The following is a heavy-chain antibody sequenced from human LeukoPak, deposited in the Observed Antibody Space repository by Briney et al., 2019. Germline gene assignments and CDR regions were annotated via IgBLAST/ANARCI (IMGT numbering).Heavy chain of an antibody. V-gene: IGHV4-39*01. CDR3: ARPMAVTTWDY. CDR1: GGSISSSSSC. CDR2: IYYSEST. Sequence: SQNMSLTCTVSGGSISSSSSCWGWLRQTPGKGLDWIGSIYYSESTYYNPSLKSRVTISVDTSKNQFSLKLSSVTAADTAVYYCARPMAVTTWDYWGQGTLVTVSS. J-gene: IGHJ4*02. D-gene: IGHD4-11*01.